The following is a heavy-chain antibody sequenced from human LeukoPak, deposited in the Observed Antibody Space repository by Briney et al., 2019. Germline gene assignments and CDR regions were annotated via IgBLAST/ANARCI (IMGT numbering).Heavy chain of an antibody. Sequence: PGGSLRLSCAASGFTFSSYAMSWVRQAPGKGLEWVANIKPDGSEKYYVDSVKGRFTISRDNAKSSLYLQMNSLRAEDTAMYYCARVSPVLTPGYWGQGTLVTVSS. V-gene: IGHV3-7*01. J-gene: IGHJ4*02. CDR1: GFTFSSYA. CDR3: ARVSPVLTPGY. D-gene: IGHD1-14*01. CDR2: IKPDGSEK.